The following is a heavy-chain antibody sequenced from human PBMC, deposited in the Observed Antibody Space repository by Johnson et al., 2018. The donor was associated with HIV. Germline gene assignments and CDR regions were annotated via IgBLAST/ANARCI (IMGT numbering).Heavy chain of an antibody. CDR3: AREAGAFDI. V-gene: IGHV3-53*01. J-gene: IGHJ3*02. Sequence: VQLVESGGGLVHPGGSLRLSCAASGFTVSSNCMTWVRQAPGKGLEWVSVIYSGGRTYYADSVKGRFTISRDNSKNTLYLQMNTLRAEDPAVYYCAREAGAFDIWGQGTTVTVSP. CDR2: IYSGGRT. CDR1: GFTVSSNC.